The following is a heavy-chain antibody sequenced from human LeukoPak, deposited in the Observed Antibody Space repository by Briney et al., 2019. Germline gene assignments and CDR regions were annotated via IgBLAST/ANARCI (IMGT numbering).Heavy chain of an antibody. CDR1: GFTFSNYA. J-gene: IGHJ4*02. Sequence: GGSLILSCAASGFTFSNYAMSWVRQAPGKGLEWVSAISGSGGSTYYADSVKGRFTISRDNSKNTLLLQMNSLRVEDTAVYYCAKLLRGTVVPYYDYWGQGTLVTVSS. CDR2: ISGSGGST. D-gene: IGHD3-10*01. CDR3: AKLLRGTVVPYYDY. V-gene: IGHV3-23*01.